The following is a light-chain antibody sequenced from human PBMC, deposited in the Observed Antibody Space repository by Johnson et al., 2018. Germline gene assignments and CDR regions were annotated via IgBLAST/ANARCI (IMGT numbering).Light chain of an antibody. CDR1: SSNIGNNY. CDR2: ENN. CDR3: GTWDSSLSDGNV. Sequence: QSVLTQPPSVSAAPGKKVTISCSGSSSNIGNNYVSWYQQIPGTAPKLLIYENNKRPSGIPDRFSGSKSGTSATLGITGLQTGDEADYYCGTWDSSLSDGNVFGPGTKVTVL. V-gene: IGLV1-51*02. J-gene: IGLJ1*01.